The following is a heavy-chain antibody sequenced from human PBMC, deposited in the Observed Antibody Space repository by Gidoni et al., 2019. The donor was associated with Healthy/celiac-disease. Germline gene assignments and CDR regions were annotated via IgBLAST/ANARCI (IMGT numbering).Heavy chain of an antibody. CDR3: ARGRDIVVVPAAMEWGRGDYYYYYMDV. D-gene: IGHD2-2*01. CDR1: AGTFSSYA. CDR2: ISPIIGTA. V-gene: IGHV1-69*06. J-gene: IGHJ6*03. Sequence: QVQLGQSGAEVKKPGSSVKLSCKASAGTFSSYALSWVRLAPGHGLEWMGGISPIIGTANYAQKFQGRVTITADKSTSTAYMELSSLRSEDTAVYYCARGRDIVVVPAAMEWGRGDYYYYYMDVWGKGTTVTVSS.